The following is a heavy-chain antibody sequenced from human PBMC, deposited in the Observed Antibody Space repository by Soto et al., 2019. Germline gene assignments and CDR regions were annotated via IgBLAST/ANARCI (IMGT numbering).Heavy chain of an antibody. CDR1: CGSFIGYY. Sequence: SETLSLTCAVYCGSFIGYYWSWIRQPPGKGLEWIGEINHSGSTNYNPSLKSRVTISVDTSKNQFSLKLSSVTAADTAVYYCARGRYYDFWSGPRSSGGWFDPWGQGTLVTVSS. CDR2: INHSGST. D-gene: IGHD3-3*01. V-gene: IGHV4-34*01. J-gene: IGHJ5*02. CDR3: ARGRYYDFWSGPRSSGGWFDP.